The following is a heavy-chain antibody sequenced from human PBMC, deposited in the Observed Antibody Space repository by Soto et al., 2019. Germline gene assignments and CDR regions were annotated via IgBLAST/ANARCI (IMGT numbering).Heavy chain of an antibody. Sequence: QVQLVQSGAEVKKPGSSVKVSCKASGGTFSSYAISWVRQAPGQGLEWMGGIIPIFGTANYAQKFQGRVTITADESTSTAYMELSSLRSEDTAVYYCARVSEWLVRRVDYSSSRTHYYYGMDVWGQGTTVTVSS. CDR2: IIPIFGTA. V-gene: IGHV1-69*01. D-gene: IGHD6-13*01. J-gene: IGHJ6*02. CDR1: GGTFSSYA. CDR3: ARVSEWLVRRVDYSSSRTHYYYGMDV.